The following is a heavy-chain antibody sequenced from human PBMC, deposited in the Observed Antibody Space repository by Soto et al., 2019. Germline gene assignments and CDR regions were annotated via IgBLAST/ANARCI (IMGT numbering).Heavy chain of an antibody. D-gene: IGHD6-13*01. CDR2: INHSGST. CDR1: GGSFSGYY. V-gene: IGHV4-34*01. Sequence: SETLSLTCAVYGGSFSGYYWSWIRQPPGKGLEWIGEINHSGSTNYNPSLKSRVTISVDTSKNQFSLQLNSVTPEDTAVYYCARGVLAAGFDYWGQGTQVTVSS. J-gene: IGHJ4*02. CDR3: ARGVLAAGFDY.